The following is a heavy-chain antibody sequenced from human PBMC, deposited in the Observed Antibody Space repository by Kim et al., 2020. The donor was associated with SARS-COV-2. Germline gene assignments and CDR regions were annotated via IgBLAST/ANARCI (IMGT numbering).Heavy chain of an antibody. Sequence: NTALKSRVTIAGDASKSQFSLKLRAVTAADAAVYYCARHYSRGVAAPFDIWGQGTMVTVSS. D-gene: IGHD2-15*01. J-gene: IGHJ3*02. CDR3: ARHYSRGVAAPFDI. V-gene: IGHV4-39*01.